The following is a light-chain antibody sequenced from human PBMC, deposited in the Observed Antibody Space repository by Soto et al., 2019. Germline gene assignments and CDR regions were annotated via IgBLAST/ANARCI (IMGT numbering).Light chain of an antibody. CDR2: DAS. J-gene: IGKJ2*01. V-gene: IGKV1-5*01. CDR3: QRYNSYFPA. Sequence: DILMTQSPSTLSASVGDRVTITCRASQSISSWLAWNHQKPGKAPNLLIYDASSLESGVPSRFSGSGFGTEFTLTISGLQPDDFATYYCQRYNSYFPAFGQGTKLEIK. CDR1: QSISSW.